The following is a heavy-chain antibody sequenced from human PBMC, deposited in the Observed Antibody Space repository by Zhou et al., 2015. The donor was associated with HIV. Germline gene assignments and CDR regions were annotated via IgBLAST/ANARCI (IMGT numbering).Heavy chain of an antibody. D-gene: IGHD1-26*01. J-gene: IGHJ6*03. CDR1: GYSFTDHF. V-gene: IGHV1-2*06. CDR2: INPGGAGT. Sequence: QVHLVQSGAEVKKPGASMKVSCRASGYSFTDHFIHWVRQAPGRGLEWVGRINPGGAGTSYAKKFQGRVTMTRDTSLSTVYMDLSRLTSDDTAVYYCARDVGFRYYMDVWGKGTMVIVSS. CDR3: ARDVGFRYYMDV.